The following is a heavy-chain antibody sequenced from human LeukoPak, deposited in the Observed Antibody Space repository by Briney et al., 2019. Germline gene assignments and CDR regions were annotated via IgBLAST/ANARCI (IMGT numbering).Heavy chain of an antibody. J-gene: IGHJ6*03. D-gene: IGHD2-2*01. V-gene: IGHV4-38-2*02. CDR1: GDSISTAYY. CDR2: LYHGGST. CDR3: ARDQLLFRSGRGLGFSYYYMDV. Sequence: SETLSLTCTVSGDSISTAYYWAWIRQSPGKGLEWIGSLYHGGSTYYKSSLMSRVTISVDTSKNQISLKLSSVTAADTAVYYCARDQLLFRSGRGLGFSYYYMDVWGKGTTVTVSS.